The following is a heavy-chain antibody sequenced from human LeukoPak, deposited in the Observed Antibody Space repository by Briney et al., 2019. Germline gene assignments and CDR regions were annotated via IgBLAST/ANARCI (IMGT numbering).Heavy chain of an antibody. CDR2: IKQDGTEI. CDR3: ARDGGRNNDY. D-gene: IGHD1-14*01. J-gene: IGHJ4*02. Sequence: GGSLRLSCAASGFTFSSHWMSWVRQAPGKGPEWVANIKQDGTEIYYVDSVKGRLTISRDNAKNSLYLQMNSLRAEDTAVYYCARDGGRNNDYWGQGTLVTVSS. V-gene: IGHV3-7*01. CDR1: GFTFSSHW.